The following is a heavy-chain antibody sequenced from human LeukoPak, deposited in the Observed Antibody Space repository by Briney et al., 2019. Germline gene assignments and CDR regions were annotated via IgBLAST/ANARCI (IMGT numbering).Heavy chain of an antibody. V-gene: IGHV3-23*01. J-gene: IGHJ4*02. D-gene: IGHD5-24*01. CDR1: GFTFNNYA. CDR2: ITGNGGTT. CDR3: AKDADNSQTHLDF. Sequence: GGSLRLSCAASGFTFNNYAMNWVRQAPGKGLEWVSRITGNGGTTYYADSAKGRFTISRDNSNNTVYLQINSPRAEDTAVFYCAKDADNSQTHLDFWGQGTLVTVSS.